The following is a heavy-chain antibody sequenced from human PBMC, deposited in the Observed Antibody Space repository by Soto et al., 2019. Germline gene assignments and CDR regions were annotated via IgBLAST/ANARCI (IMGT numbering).Heavy chain of an antibody. J-gene: IGHJ6*02. Sequence: LRLSCAASGFTFSSYEMNWVRQAPGKGLEWVSYISSSGTTIYYADSVKGRFTISRDNAKNSLFLQMNSLRAEDTAVYYCAPAPAGLDVWGHGTTVTVSS. D-gene: IGHD6-25*01. CDR1: GFTFSSYE. CDR3: APAPAGLDV. CDR2: ISSSGTTI. V-gene: IGHV3-48*03.